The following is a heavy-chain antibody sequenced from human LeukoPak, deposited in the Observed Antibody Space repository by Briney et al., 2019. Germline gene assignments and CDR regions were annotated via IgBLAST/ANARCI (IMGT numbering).Heavy chain of an antibody. J-gene: IGHJ4*02. CDR3: ARWAALWGSYFFDY. V-gene: IGHV3-30-3*01. D-gene: IGHD3-16*01. CDR2: ISYDGSNK. Sequence: GRSLRLSCAASGFTFSSYAMHWVRQAPGKGLEWVAVISYDGSNKYYADSVKGRFTISRDDSKNTLYLQMNSLRAEDTAVYYCARWAALWGSYFFDYWGQGTLVTVSS. CDR1: GFTFSSYA.